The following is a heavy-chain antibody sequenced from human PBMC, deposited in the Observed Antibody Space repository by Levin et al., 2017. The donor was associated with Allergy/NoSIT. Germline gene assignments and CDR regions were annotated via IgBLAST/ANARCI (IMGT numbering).Heavy chain of an antibody. J-gene: IGHJ4*02. CDR1: GGSISSYY. CDR3: ARRAPYYYGSGYFDY. Sequence: SETLSLTCTVSGGSISSYYWSWIRQPPGKGLEWIGYIYYSGSTNYNPSLKSRVTMSVDTSKNQFSLKLTSVTASDTAVYYCARRAPYYYGSGYFDYWGQGTLVTVSS. V-gene: IGHV4-59*08. D-gene: IGHD3-10*01. CDR2: IYYSGST.